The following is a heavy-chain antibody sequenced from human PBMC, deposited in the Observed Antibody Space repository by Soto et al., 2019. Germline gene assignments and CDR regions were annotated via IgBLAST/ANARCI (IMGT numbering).Heavy chain of an antibody. D-gene: IGHD6-13*01. CDR1: AGSFSHYY. CDR2: IKHSGSS. Sequence: SETLSLTCAVYAGSFSHYYWNWIRQSPGKGLEWIGKIKHSGSSNYNPSLRSRVSISVDMSKNQFSLRLTSVTAADTAVYYCAKENSIAAAGYGMDVWGQGTTVTVSS. CDR3: AKENSIAAAGYGMDV. V-gene: IGHV4-34*01. J-gene: IGHJ6*02.